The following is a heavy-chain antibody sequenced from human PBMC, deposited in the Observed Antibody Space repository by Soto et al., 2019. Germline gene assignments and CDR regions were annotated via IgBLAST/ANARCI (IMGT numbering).Heavy chain of an antibody. V-gene: IGHV3-15*01. CDR2: VKSKTDGGTT. D-gene: IGHD6-19*01. Sequence: EVQLVESGGGWVKPGGSLRLSCAASGFTFSKAWMNWVRQAPGKWLEWVGRVKSKTDGGTTDYAAPVKCRFTISRDDSVNTLYLQINSLKTEDTAMYYCATGAPVSGGLFDYWGRGALVTVSS. CDR3: ATGAPVSGGLFDY. J-gene: IGHJ4*02. CDR1: GFTFSKAW.